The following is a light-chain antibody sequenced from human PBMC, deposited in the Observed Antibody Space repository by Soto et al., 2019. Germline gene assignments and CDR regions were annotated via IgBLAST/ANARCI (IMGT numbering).Light chain of an antibody. CDR2: IAS. J-gene: IGKJ1*01. CDR3: QQANSFPWT. Sequence: DIQMTQSPSSVSASVGDRVTITCRASQDISSWLAWYQQKPGKAPKLLVSIASSLQSGVPSRFSGSGSGTEFTLTISSLQPEDVATYYCQQANSFPWTFGQGTKVEIK. V-gene: IGKV1-12*01. CDR1: QDISSW.